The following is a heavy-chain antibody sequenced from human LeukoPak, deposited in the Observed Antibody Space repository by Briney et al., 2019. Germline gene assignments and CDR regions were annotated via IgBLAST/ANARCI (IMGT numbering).Heavy chain of an antibody. D-gene: IGHD5-18*01. CDR2: IYSGGST. V-gene: IGHV3-53*04. Sequence: GGSLRLSCAASGFSFSSYGMNWVRQAPGKGLEWVSVIYSGGSTYYADSVKGRFTISRHNSKNTLYLQMNSLRAEDTAVYYCARRGYSYGSSPLYGMDVWGQGTTVTVSS. J-gene: IGHJ6*02. CDR3: ARRGYSYGSSPLYGMDV. CDR1: GFSFSSYG.